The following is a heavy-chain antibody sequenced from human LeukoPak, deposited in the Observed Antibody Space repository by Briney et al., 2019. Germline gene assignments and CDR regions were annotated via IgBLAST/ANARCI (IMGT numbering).Heavy chain of an antibody. J-gene: IGHJ5*02. V-gene: IGHV4-59*08. D-gene: IGHD2-21*02. CDR3: ARSYCGGDCSPSIVNWFDP. CDR2: IYYSGST. Sequence: SETLSLTCTVSGGSISSYYWSWIRQPPGKGLEWIGYIYYSGSTNYNPSLKSRVTISVDTSKNQFSLKLSSVTAADTAVYYCARSYCGGDCSPSIVNWFDPWGQGTLVTVSS. CDR1: GGSISSYY.